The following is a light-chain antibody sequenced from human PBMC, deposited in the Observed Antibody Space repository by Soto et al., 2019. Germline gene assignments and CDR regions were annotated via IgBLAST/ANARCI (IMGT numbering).Light chain of an antibody. CDR2: DNN. CDR3: GAWDSSLNVYV. Sequence: QSVLTQPPSVSAAPGHKVTISCSGTASNIGNDYVSWYQQLTGEAPQLLIYDNNRRPSGIPDRFSGSRSDTSATLGITGLQTGDEADYYCGAWDSSLNVYVFGTGTKVTAL. CDR1: ASNIGNDY. V-gene: IGLV1-51*01. J-gene: IGLJ1*01.